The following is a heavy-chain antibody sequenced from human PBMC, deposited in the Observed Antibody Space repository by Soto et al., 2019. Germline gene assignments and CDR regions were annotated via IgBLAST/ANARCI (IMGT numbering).Heavy chain of an antibody. Sequence: ASVKVSCKVSGYTLTGLSMHWVRQAPGKGLEWMGGFDPEDGETIYAQKFQGRVTMTEDTSTDTAYMELSSLRSEDTAVYYCATPRRASDSSGYFFDYWGQGTLVTVSS. CDR3: ATPRRASDSSGYFFDY. CDR1: GYTLTGLS. CDR2: FDPEDGET. D-gene: IGHD3-22*01. V-gene: IGHV1-24*01. J-gene: IGHJ4*02.